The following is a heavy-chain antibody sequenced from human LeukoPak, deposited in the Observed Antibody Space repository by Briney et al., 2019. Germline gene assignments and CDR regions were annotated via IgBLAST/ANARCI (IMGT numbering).Heavy chain of an antibody. CDR3: AIGRRGLPTAYYFDY. J-gene: IGHJ4*02. V-gene: IGHV1-46*01. CDR2: INPSGGST. CDR1: GYTFTSYY. Sequence: GASVKVSXKASGYTFTSYYMHWVRQAPGQGLEWMGIINPSGGSTSYAQKFQGRVTMTRDTSTSTVYMELSSLRSEDTAVYYCAIGRRGLPTAYYFDYWGQGTLVTVSS. D-gene: IGHD1-26*01.